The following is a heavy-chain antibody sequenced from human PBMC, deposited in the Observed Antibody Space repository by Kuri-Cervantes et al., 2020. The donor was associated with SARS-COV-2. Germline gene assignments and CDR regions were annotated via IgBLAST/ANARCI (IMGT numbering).Heavy chain of an antibody. V-gene: IGHV3-30*04. D-gene: IGHD2-15*01. CDR1: GFTFSNYA. CDR2: ISYDGSSK. Sequence: GESLKISCAVSGFTFSNYAMHWVRQAPGKGLEWVAVISYDGSSKYYADSVKGRFTISRDNTKNTLYLQMNSLTSEDTAVCYCARVYEYFSLAWGMDVWGQGTTVTVSS. CDR3: ARVYEYFSLAWGMDV. J-gene: IGHJ6*02.